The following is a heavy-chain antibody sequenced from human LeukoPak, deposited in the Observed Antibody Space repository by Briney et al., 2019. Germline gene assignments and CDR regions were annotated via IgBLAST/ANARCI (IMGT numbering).Heavy chain of an antibody. CDR2: ISDSGGST. V-gene: IGHV3-23*01. CDR1: GITLSNYV. D-gene: IGHD3-22*01. J-gene: IGHJ4*02. CDR3: AKRGVVIRVILVGFHKEAYYFDS. Sequence: GSLRLSCAVSGITLSNYVMSWVRQAPGKGLEWVAGISDSGGSTNYADSVKGRFTISRDNPKNTLYLQMNSLRAEDTAVYFCAKRGVVIRVILVGFHKEAYYFDSWGQGALVTVSS.